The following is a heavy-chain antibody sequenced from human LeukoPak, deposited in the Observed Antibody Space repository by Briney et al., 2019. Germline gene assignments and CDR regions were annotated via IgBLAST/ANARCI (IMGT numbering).Heavy chain of an antibody. CDR2: IYYSGST. D-gene: IGHD2-15*01. Sequence: PSETLSLTCTVSGVSVNSGSTYWSWIRQPPGKGLEWIGYIYYSGSTNYNPSLKSRVTISVDTSKNQFSLKLNSVTAADTAIYYCARGDGGSFLYYFDYWGQGTLVTVSS. CDR3: ARGDGGSFLYYFDY. V-gene: IGHV4-61*01. CDR1: GVSVNSGSTY. J-gene: IGHJ4*02.